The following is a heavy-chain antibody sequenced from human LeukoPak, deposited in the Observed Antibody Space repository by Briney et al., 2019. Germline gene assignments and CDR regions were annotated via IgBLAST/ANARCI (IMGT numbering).Heavy chain of an antibody. CDR2: ISAYNGNT. D-gene: IGHD2-2*01. CDR1: GYTFTSYG. V-gene: IGHV1-18*04. CDR3: AREGYCSSTGCYATYYFDY. J-gene: IGHJ4*02. Sequence: ASVKVSCKASGYTFTSYGISWVRQAPGQGLEWMGWISAYNGNTNYAQKLQGRVTMTTDTSTSTAYMELRSLRSDDTAVYYCAREGYCSSTGCYATYYFDYWGQGTLVTVSS.